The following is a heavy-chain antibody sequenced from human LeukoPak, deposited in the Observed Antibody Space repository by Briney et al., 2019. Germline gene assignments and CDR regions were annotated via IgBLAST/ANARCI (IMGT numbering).Heavy chain of an antibody. CDR2: IIPILGIA. J-gene: IGHJ4*02. CDR1: GGTFSSYA. V-gene: IGHV1-69*04. Sequence: GASVKASCKASGGTFSSYAISWVRQAPGQGLEWMGRIIPILGIANYAQKFQGRVTITADKSTSTAYMELSSLRSEDTAVYYCARVFGDGYNLGWGQGTLVTVSS. CDR3: ARVFGDGYNLG. D-gene: IGHD5-24*01.